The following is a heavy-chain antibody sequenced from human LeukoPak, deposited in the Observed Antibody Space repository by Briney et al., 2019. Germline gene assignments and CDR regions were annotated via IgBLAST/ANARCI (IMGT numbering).Heavy chain of an antibody. CDR1: GFTFSSYA. D-gene: IGHD3-10*01. CDR3: AKADYYYGSGSLYFDY. J-gene: IGHJ4*02. CDR2: ISWNSGSI. Sequence: GGSLRLSCAASGFTFSSYAMSWVRQAPGKGLEWVSGISWNSGSIGYADSVKGRFTISRDNAKNSLYLQMNSLRAEDTALYYCAKADYYYGSGSLYFDYWGQGTLVTVSS. V-gene: IGHV3-9*01.